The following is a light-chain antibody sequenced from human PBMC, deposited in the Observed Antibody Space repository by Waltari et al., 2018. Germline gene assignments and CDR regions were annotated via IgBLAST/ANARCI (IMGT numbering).Light chain of an antibody. CDR2: WAS. CDR1: QSILSRSNNKSY. V-gene: IGKV4-1*01. Sequence: DIVMTQSPDSLAVSLGESATINCKSSQSILSRSNNKSYLSWYQQKAGKPPKLLIYWASTREAGVPDRFSGSGSGTDFTLTISRLQAEDVAIYYCQQYYSTPPTFGQGTKVESK. J-gene: IGKJ1*01. CDR3: QQYYSTPPT.